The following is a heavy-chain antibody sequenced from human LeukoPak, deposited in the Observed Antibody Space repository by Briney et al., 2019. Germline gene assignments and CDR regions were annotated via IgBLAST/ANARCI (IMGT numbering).Heavy chain of an antibody. Sequence: ASVKVSCKASGYTFTDHYMHWVRQAPGQGLEWMGWINPNGGGTNYAQRFQGRVIMTKDTSISTAYMELSRLRSDDTAVYYCASTLYSSGWYPDYWGQGTLVTVSS. CDR2: INPNGGGT. V-gene: IGHV1-2*02. D-gene: IGHD6-19*01. J-gene: IGHJ4*02. CDR1: GYTFTDHY. CDR3: ASTLYSSGWYPDY.